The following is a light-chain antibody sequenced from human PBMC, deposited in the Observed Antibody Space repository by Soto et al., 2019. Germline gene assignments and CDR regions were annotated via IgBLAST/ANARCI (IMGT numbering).Light chain of an antibody. CDR3: LHCIIYSGA. V-gene: IGKV1-5*03. CDR1: QPISSW. J-gene: IGKJ1*01. Sequence: DIQMTQPPSTLSASVGDRVAITCRASQPISSWLAWYQQKPRKAPKLLIYKASTLTSGVPSSISGSGSGTDFLIAISRVVYDGSAAWFCLHCIIYSGACGLGTKVDSK. CDR2: KAS.